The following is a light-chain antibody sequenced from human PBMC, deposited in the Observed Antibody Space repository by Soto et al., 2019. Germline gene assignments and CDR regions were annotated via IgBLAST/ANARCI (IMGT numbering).Light chain of an antibody. J-gene: IGKJ4*01. Sequence: EIVMTQSPATLSVSPGERATLSCRASQSVSSNLAWYQQKPGQAPRLLIYDTSTRATDIPARFSGSGSGTEFTLTISNLQSEDFAVYYCQQYNEWPPLTFGGGTKVDIK. CDR1: QSVSSN. CDR2: DTS. V-gene: IGKV3-15*01. CDR3: QQYNEWPPLT.